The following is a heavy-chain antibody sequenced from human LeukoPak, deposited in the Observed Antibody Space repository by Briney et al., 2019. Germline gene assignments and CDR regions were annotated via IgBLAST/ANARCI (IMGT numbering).Heavy chain of an antibody. D-gene: IGHD3-10*01. V-gene: IGHV3-15*01. CDR2: VKSRSADETT. J-gene: IGHJ4*02. CDR1: GFSISNDW. CDR3: TLIQGWGSGSYYRDF. Sequence: GGSLRLSCAASGFSISNDWMSWVRQAPGKGLEWVARVKSRSADETTDYAAPVKGRFTISRDDSKNTQYLQRNSLKTEDTAVYYCTLIQGWGSGSYYRDFWGQGTLVTVSS.